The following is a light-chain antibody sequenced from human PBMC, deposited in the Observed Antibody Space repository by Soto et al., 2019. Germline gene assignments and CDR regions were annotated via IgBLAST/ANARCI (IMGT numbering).Light chain of an antibody. J-gene: IGKJ5*01. CDR3: QQRSNWPIT. CDR1: QSVRTY. Sequence: EVVLTQSPGTLSLSPGDRASLSCRASQSVRTYLAWYQQKPGQAPRLLISDASNRATGIPARFSGSGSGTDFTLTISSLEPEDFAVYYCQQRSNWPITFGQGTRLEIK. V-gene: IGKV3-11*01. CDR2: DAS.